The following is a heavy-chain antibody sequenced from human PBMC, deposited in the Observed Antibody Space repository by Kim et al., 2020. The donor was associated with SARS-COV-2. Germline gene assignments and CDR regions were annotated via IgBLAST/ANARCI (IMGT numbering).Heavy chain of an antibody. CDR3: ARVRYSSGWTTPTIFDY. D-gene: IGHD6-19*01. CDR2: INHSGST. V-gene: IGHV4-34*01. CDR1: GGSFSGYY. J-gene: IGHJ4*02. Sequence: SETLSLTCAVYGGSFSGYYWSWIRQPPGKGLEWIGEINHSGSTNYNPSLKSRVTISVDTSKNQFSLKLSSVTAADTAVYYCARVRYSSGWTTPTIFDYWGQGTLVTVSS.